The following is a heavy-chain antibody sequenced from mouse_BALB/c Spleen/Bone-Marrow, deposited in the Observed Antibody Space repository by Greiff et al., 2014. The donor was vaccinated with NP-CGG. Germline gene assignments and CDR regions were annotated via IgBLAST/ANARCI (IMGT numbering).Heavy chain of an antibody. CDR3: ARPSYDYDLAWFAY. V-gene: IGHV3-8*02. D-gene: IGHD2-4*01. CDR2: ISYSGST. Sequence: DVKLVESGPSLVKPSQTLSLTCSVTGDSITSGYWNWIRKFPGNKLEYMGYISYSGSTYYNPSLKSRISITRDTSKNQYYLQLNSVTTEDTATYYCARPSYDYDLAWFAYWGQGTLVTVSA. J-gene: IGHJ3*01. CDR1: GDSITSGY.